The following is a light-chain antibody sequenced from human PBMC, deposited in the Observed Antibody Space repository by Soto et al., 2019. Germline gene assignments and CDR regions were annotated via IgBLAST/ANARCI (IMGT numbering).Light chain of an antibody. J-gene: IGKJ4*01. CDR1: QDIRHF. CDR2: AAS. Sequence: IQMTQSPSALSASVGDRVTITCRASQDIRHFLAWYQHKPGRVPKLLIYAASTLQSGVPSRVSGSGSGPDFILTISSLQPEDAASYSCQKYNTATRTFGGGTTVEI. V-gene: IGKV1-27*01. CDR3: QKYNTATRT.